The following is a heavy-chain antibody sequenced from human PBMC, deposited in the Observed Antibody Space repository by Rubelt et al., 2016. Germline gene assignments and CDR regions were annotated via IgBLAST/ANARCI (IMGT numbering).Heavy chain of an antibody. D-gene: IGHD3-3*01. V-gene: IGHV4-34*02. J-gene: IGHJ4*02. CDR2: ISHRGST. CDR1: GGSLNNHY. CDR3: ARPRIRNYDFWSSYYAFDS. Sequence: QVQLQQWGAGLLKPSESLSLTCLVYGGSLNNHYWAWIRQPPGKGLEWIGEISHRGSTNYDPSLGGRVTLSVDTSKNQFSRILESVTAADTAVYYCARPRIRNYDFWSSYYAFDSWGQGTLVTVSS.